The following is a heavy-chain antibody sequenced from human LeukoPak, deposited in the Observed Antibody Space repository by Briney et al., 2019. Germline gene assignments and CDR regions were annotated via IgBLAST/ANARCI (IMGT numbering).Heavy chain of an antibody. CDR1: GFTFSSYS. Sequence: GGSLRLSCAASGFTFSSYSMNWARQAPGKGLEWVSAISGSGGSTYYADSVKGRFTISRDNSKNTLYLQMNSLRAEDTAVYYCAKEGEYQLLKGNFDYWGQGTLVTVSS. J-gene: IGHJ4*02. V-gene: IGHV3-23*01. D-gene: IGHD2-2*01. CDR3: AKEGEYQLLKGNFDY. CDR2: ISGSGGST.